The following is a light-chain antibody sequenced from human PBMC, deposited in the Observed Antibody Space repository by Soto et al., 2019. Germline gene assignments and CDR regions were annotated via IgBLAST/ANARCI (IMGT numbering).Light chain of an antibody. CDR1: QSISSY. Sequence: DIQMTQSPSSLSASVGDRVTITCRASQSISSYLNWYQQKPGKAPKLLIYAASSLQSGVPSRFSGSGSGTDFTLTISSLPPEDFATYYCQQSYSTPPTTFGQGTKMEIK. V-gene: IGKV1-39*01. J-gene: IGKJ1*01. CDR2: AAS. CDR3: QQSYSTPPTT.